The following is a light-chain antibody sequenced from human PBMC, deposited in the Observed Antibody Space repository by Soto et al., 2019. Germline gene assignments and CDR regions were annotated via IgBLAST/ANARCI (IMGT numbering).Light chain of an antibody. Sequence: SYELTQPSSVSVSPGQTARITCSGDLLAGKYARWFQQKPGQAPLLVIYRDNTRPSGIPERFSGSSSGTTVTLTISGARIDDEADYCCCSVADNIVLFGGGTKLTVL. CDR1: LLAGKY. CDR2: RDN. CDR3: CSVADNIVL. J-gene: IGLJ3*02. V-gene: IGLV3-27*01.